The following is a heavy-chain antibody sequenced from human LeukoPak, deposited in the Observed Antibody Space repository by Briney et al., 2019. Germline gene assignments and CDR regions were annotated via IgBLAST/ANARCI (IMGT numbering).Heavy chain of an antibody. D-gene: IGHD2-15*01. V-gene: IGHV4-30-4*01. CDR3: ARRRSGSVLFAP. CDR1: GGSITSGDYY. J-gene: IGHJ5*02. CDR2: IYYTGST. Sequence: NASETLSLTCTVSGGSITSGDYYWSWIRQPPGKGLEWIGYIYYTGSTYFNPSLESRITISRDTPKNQFSLKLSSVTAADTAVYYCARRRSGSVLFAPWGQGTLVTVSS.